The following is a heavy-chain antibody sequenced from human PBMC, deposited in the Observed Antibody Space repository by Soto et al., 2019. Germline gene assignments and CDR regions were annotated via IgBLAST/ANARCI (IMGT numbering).Heavy chain of an antibody. J-gene: IGHJ6*03. V-gene: IGHV4-34*01. D-gene: IGHD1-20*01. Sequence: WETLSLTCAVYGGSFSGYYWSWIRPPPGKGLEWIGEINDSGSTNYNPPLKSRVTISVDTSKTQFSLKLSSVTAADTAVYYCARLDRYYHYMDVWGKGTTVTVSS. CDR1: GGSFSGYY. CDR3: ARLDRYYHYMDV. CDR2: INDSGST.